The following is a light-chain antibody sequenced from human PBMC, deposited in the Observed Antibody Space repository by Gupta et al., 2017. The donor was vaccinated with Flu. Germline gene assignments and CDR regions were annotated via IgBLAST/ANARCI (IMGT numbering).Light chain of an antibody. Sequence: ASVGDRVTITCRASQSIGSYLNWYQHRPGKAPKLLIYGASSLHSGVPSRFSGSGSGTDFTLTISNLQPEDFATYFCQQSATTPPIPFGQGT. CDR3: QQSATTPPIP. CDR2: GAS. V-gene: IGKV1-39*01. J-gene: IGKJ5*01. CDR1: QSIGSY.